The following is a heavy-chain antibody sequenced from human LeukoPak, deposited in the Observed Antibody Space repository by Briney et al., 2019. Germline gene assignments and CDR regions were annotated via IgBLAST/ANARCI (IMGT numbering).Heavy chain of an antibody. CDR3: ARDLKDYGDDVGAFDI. V-gene: IGHV3-21*01. Sequence: GGSLRLSCAASGFTFSSYSMNWVRQAPGKGLEWVSSISSSSSYIYYADSVKGRFTISRDNAKNSLYLQMNSLRAEDTAVYYCARDLKDYGDDVGAFDIWGQGTMVTVSS. CDR2: ISSSSSYI. D-gene: IGHD4-17*01. J-gene: IGHJ3*02. CDR1: GFTFSSYS.